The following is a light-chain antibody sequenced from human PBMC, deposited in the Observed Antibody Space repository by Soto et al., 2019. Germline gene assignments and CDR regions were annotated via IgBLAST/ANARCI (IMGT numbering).Light chain of an antibody. J-gene: IGKJ5*01. V-gene: IGKV1D-12*01. CDR2: AAS. Sequence: DIQMSQCPASVSASVAYQVTNTCRASQGISSWLAWYQQKPGKAPKLLIYAASSLQSGVPSRFSGSGSGTDFTLTVRSLQPEDFATYYCQQVKSFPITFGQGTRLEIK. CDR1: QGISSW. CDR3: QQVKSFPIT.